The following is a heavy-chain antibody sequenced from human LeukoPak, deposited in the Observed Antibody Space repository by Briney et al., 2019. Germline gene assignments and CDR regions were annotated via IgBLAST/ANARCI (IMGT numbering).Heavy chain of an antibody. D-gene: IGHD3-10*01. J-gene: IGHJ4*02. V-gene: IGHV3-21*01. CDR2: ISSSRSYI. CDR3: ARDRSPGNFDY. CDR1: GFTFSSYS. Sequence: GGSLRLSCAASGFTFSSYSMNWVRQAPGKGLEWVSSISSSRSYIYYADSVKGRFTISRDNAKNSLYLQMNSLRAEDTAVYYCARDRSPGNFDYWGQGTLVTVSS.